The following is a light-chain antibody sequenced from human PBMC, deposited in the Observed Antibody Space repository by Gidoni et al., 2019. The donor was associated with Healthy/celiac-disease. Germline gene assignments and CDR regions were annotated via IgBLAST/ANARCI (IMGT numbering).Light chain of an antibody. Sequence: SSDLPQDSAVSLALGQTVRITCQGDSLRSYYASWYQQKPGQAPVLVIYGKNNRPSGIPDRFSGSSSGNTASLTITGAQAEDEADYYCNSRDSSGNHLGVFGGGTKLTVL. CDR1: SLRSYY. CDR3: NSRDSSGNHLGV. CDR2: GKN. J-gene: IGLJ3*02. V-gene: IGLV3-19*01.